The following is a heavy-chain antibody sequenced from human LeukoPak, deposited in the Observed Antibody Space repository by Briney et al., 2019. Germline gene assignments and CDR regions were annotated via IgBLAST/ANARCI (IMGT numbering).Heavy chain of an antibody. CDR3: ARSKIEVAGYYFDY. CDR1: GGSISSSSYY. V-gene: IGHV4-39*01. J-gene: IGHJ4*02. CDR2: IYYSGSN. D-gene: IGHD6-19*01. Sequence: PAETLSLTCTVSGGSISSSSYYWGRIRQPPGKGLEWIGSIYYSGSNYYNPSLKSRVTISVDTSKNQFSLKLSSVTAADTAVYYCARSKIEVAGYYFDYWGQGTLVTVSS.